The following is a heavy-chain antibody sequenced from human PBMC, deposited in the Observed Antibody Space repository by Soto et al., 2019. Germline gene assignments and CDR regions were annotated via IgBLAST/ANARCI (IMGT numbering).Heavy chain of an antibody. V-gene: IGHV4-34*01. CDR3: ARGLGYSSSWYGSRLNWFDP. CDR1: GGSFSGYY. J-gene: IGHJ5*02. CDR2: INHSGST. Sequence: PSETLSLTCAVYGGSFSGYYWSWIRQPPGKGLEWIGEINHSGSTNYNPSLKSRVTISVDTSKNQFSLKLSSVTAADTAVYYCARGLGYSSSWYGSRLNWFDPWGQGTLVTVSS. D-gene: IGHD6-13*01.